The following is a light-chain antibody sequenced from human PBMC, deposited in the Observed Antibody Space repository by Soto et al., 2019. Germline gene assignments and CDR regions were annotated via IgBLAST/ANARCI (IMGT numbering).Light chain of an antibody. CDR1: QTISTS. J-gene: IGKJ4*01. CDR2: GAS. V-gene: IGKV3-11*01. CDR3: QQLNSYPLT. Sequence: EIVLTQSPATLSLSPGERATLSCRASQTISTSLAWYQQKPGQSPRLLIYGASTRATGIPARFSGSGSGTEFTLTISSLQPEDFATYYCQQLNSYPLTFGGGTKWIS.